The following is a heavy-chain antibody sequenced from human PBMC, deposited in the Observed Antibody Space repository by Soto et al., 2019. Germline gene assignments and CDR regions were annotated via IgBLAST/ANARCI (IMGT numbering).Heavy chain of an antibody. CDR3: ARESVVVVPAASYNWFDP. CDR2: IIPIFGTA. V-gene: IGHV1-69*13. CDR1: GGTFSSYA. Sequence: SVKVSCKASGGTFSSYAISWVRQAPGQGLEWMGGIIPIFGTANYAQKFQGRVTITADESTSTAYMELSSLRSEDTAVYYCARESVVVVPAASYNWFDPWGQGTLVTVSS. D-gene: IGHD2-2*01. J-gene: IGHJ5*02.